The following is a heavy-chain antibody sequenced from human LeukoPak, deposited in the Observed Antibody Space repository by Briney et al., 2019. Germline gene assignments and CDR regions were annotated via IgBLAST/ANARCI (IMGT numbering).Heavy chain of an antibody. CDR3: AIDYYDSSGYYYPLGY. CDR1: GGSFSGYY. J-gene: IGHJ4*02. D-gene: IGHD3-22*01. CDR2: INHSGST. Sequence: SETLSLTCAVYGGSFSGYYWSWIRQPPGKGLEWIGEINHSGSTNYNPSLKSRVTISVDTSKNQFSLKLSSVTAADTAVYYCAIDYYDSSGYYYPLGYWGQGTLVTVSA. V-gene: IGHV4-34*01.